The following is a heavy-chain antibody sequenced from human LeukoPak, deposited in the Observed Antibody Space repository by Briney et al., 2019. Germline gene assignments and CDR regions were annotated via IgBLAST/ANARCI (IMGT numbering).Heavy chain of an antibody. CDR1: GYTFTSYG. J-gene: IGHJ3*02. Sequence: ASVKVSCKASGYTFTSYGISWVRQAPGQGLVWMGWISAYNGNTNYAQKLQGRVTMTTDTSTSTAYMELRSLRSDDTAVYYCARGMYCSSTSCSNAFDIWGQGTMVTVSS. D-gene: IGHD2-2*01. CDR2: ISAYNGNT. V-gene: IGHV1-18*01. CDR3: ARGMYCSSTSCSNAFDI.